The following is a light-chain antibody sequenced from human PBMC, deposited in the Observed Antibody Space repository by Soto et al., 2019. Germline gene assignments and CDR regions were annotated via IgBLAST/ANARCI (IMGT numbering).Light chain of an antibody. J-gene: IGLJ3*02. Sequence: QSVLTQPPSVSGAPGQRVTISCTGYNSNIGAGYAVHWYQQLPGTAPKLLIYGDSNRPSGVPDRFSASDSGTSASLAITGLQGEDEADYYCQSSDSSLSGWVFGGGTKLTVL. CDR3: QSSDSSLSGWV. CDR2: GDS. CDR1: NSNIGAGYA. V-gene: IGLV1-40*01.